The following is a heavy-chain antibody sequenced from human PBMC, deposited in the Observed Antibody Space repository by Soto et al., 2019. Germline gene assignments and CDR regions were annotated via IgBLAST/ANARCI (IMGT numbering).Heavy chain of an antibody. CDR1: GFTFGDYA. J-gene: IGHJ6*03. CDR3: TRAGFSSSWYSPYYYYYMDV. V-gene: IGHV3-49*03. Sequence: GGSLRLSCTASGFTFGDYAMSWFRQAPGKGLEWVGFIRSKAYGGTTEYAASVKGRFTISRDDSKSIAYLQMNSLKTEDTAVYYCTRAGFSSSWYSPYYYYYMDVWGKGTTVTVSS. D-gene: IGHD6-13*01. CDR2: IRSKAYGGTT.